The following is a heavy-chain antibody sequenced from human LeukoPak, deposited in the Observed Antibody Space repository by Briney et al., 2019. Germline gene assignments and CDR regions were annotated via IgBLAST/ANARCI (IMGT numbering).Heavy chain of an antibody. CDR3: AKRRYSSGWSTDAFDI. CDR1: GFIFDDYG. V-gene: IGHV3-23*01. Sequence: GGSLRLSCEASGFIFDDYGMNWVRQAPGKGLEWVSTISGSGGSTYYADSVKGRFTISRDNSKNMLYLQMNSLGAEDTAIYYCAKRRYSSGWSTDAFDIWGQGTTVTVSS. D-gene: IGHD6-19*01. J-gene: IGHJ3*02. CDR2: ISGSGGST.